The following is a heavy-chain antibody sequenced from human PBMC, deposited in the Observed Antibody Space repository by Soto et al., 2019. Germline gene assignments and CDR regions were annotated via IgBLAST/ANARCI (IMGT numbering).Heavy chain of an antibody. CDR3: TPLYYDH. CDR2: IKSKADGGTT. D-gene: IGHD3-16*01. J-gene: IGHJ5*02. Sequence: GGSLRLSCAASEFTFANAWISWVRQAPGKGLEWVGRIKSKADGGTTDYAAPVKGRFTISRDESQNTLYLQMNSLKTEDTAVYYCTPLYYDHWGQGTLVTVSS. V-gene: IGHV3-15*01. CDR1: EFTFANAW.